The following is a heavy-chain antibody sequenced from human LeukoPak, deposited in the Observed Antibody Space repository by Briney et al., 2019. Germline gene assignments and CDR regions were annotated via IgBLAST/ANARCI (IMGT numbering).Heavy chain of an antibody. CDR1: GFIFSDYH. J-gene: IGHJ4*02. CDR2: ISPGGDII. Sequence: GGSLRLSCAASGFIFSDYHMNWIRQAPGKGLEWVSYISPGGDIIYFADYVKGRFTISRDNAKNSLFLQMNSLTAEDTAVYYCASGRDIAVAGPGGYFDYWGQGTQVTVSS. V-gene: IGHV3-11*01. D-gene: IGHD6-19*01. CDR3: ASGRDIAVAGPGGYFDY.